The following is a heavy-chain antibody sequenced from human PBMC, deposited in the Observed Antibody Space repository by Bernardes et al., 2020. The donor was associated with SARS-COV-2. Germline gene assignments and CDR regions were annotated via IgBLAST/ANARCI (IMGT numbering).Heavy chain of an antibody. CDR3: ATDVGGEYST. CDR2: LNEDGTIT. V-gene: IGHV3-74*01. J-gene: IGHJ5*02. Sequence: GGSLRLSCVVSGFTFRTYWMHWVRQAPGKGLEWVSRLNEDGTITTYADSVKGRFSISRDNSRNTLYLQMNSLRDDDTAVYYCATDVGGEYSTWGQGTLVTVSS. D-gene: IGHD3-16*01. CDR1: GFTFRTYW.